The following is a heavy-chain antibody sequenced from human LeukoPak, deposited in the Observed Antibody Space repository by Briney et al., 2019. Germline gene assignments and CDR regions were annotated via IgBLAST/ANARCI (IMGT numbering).Heavy chain of an antibody. V-gene: IGHV3-66*01. J-gene: IGHJ2*01. CDR3: ARGRLSGSGSYLWYFDL. Sequence: GGSLRLSCAASGFTVSSNYMSWVRQAPGKGLEWVSVIYSGGSTYYADSVKGRFTISRDNSKNTLYLQMNSLRAGDTAVYYCARGRLSGSGSYLWYFDLWGRGTLVTVSS. D-gene: IGHD3-10*01. CDR2: IYSGGST. CDR1: GFTVSSNY.